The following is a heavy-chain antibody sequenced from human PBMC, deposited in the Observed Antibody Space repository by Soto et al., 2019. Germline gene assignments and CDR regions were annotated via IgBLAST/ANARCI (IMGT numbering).Heavy chain of an antibody. CDR2: INAGNGNT. Sequence: QVQLVQSGAEVKKPGASVKVSCKASGYTFTSYAMHWVRQAPGQRLEWMGWINAGNGNTKYSQKFQGRVTITRDTSAHTAYMELSSLRSEDTAVYYCARVGYGSSTSCYAWFDPWGQGTLVTVSS. J-gene: IGHJ5*02. CDR1: GYTFTSYA. D-gene: IGHD2-2*01. CDR3: ARVGYGSSTSCYAWFDP. V-gene: IGHV1-3*01.